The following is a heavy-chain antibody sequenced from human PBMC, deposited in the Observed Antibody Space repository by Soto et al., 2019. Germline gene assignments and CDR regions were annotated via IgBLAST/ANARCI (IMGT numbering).Heavy chain of an antibody. Sequence: LRLSCADSGFTFSTYALSWVRQAPGKGLEWVSAINERGGSAYYADSVKGRFTISRDNSKNTLYLQMKSLRAEDTALYYCAKDKSGTTAFDIWGQGTMVTVSS. CDR2: INERGGSA. CDR1: GFTFSTYA. J-gene: IGHJ3*02. D-gene: IGHD1-1*01. V-gene: IGHV3-23*01. CDR3: AKDKSGTTAFDI.